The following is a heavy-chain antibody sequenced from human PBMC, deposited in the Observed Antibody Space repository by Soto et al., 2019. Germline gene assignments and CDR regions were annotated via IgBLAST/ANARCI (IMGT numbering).Heavy chain of an antibody. D-gene: IGHD4-17*01. V-gene: IGHV4-30-4*01. Sequence: QVQLQESGPGLVKPSQTLSLSCTVSGGSISRGDYYWSWIRQSPEKGLEWIGYIYYNGDPYYNPSLKSRAPILVDGLKQFSLKLSSVTAADTAIYYCATGLPYGDYPFDYWGQGTLVTVSS. CDR2: IYYNGDP. CDR3: ATGLPYGDYPFDY. CDR1: GGSISRGDYY. J-gene: IGHJ4*02.